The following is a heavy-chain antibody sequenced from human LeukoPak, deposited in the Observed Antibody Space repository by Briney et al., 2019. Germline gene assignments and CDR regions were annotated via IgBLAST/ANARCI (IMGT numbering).Heavy chain of an antibody. CDR2: ISGSGGST. CDR3: AKDGFLVPRYFDL. J-gene: IGHJ2*01. V-gene: IGHV3-23*01. D-gene: IGHD3-3*01. Sequence: GGSLRLSCAASGFTFSSYAMRWVRQAPGKGLEWVSAISGSGGSTYYADSVKGRFTISRDNSKNTLYLQMNSLRAEDTAVYYCAKDGFLVPRYFDLWGRGTLVTVSS. CDR1: GFTFSSYA.